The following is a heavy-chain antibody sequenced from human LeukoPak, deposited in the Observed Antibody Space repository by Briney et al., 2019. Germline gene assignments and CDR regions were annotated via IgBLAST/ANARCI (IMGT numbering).Heavy chain of an antibody. CDR3: ARVLLTASRLVRRTNWFDP. J-gene: IGHJ5*02. Sequence: PGGSLRLSCAASGFTFSSNYMSWVRQAPGEGLEWVANIKQDGSEKYYVDSVKGRFTISRDNAKNSLYLQMNSLRAEDTAVYYCARVLLTASRLVRRTNWFDPWGQGTLVTVSS. CDR1: GFTFSSNY. D-gene: IGHD6-19*01. CDR2: IKQDGSEK. V-gene: IGHV3-7*01.